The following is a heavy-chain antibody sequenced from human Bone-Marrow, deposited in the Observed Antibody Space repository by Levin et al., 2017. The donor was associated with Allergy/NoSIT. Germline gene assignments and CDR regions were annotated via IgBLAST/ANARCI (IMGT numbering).Heavy chain of an antibody. J-gene: IGHJ4*02. CDR3: ARYPRDTYYDDS. D-gene: IGHD3-3*01. V-gene: IGHV3-7*01. Sequence: GGSLRLSCAASGFTFGSHWMSWVRQAPGKGLEWVANINPGGSEKYYVDSVKGRFTISRDNAKNSLYLQMNSLRGEDTAVYHCARYPRDTYYDDSWGPGTLVTVS. CDR1: GFTFGSHW. CDR2: INPGGSEK.